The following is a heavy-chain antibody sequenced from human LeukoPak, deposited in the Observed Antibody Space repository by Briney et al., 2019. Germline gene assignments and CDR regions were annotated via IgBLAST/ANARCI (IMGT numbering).Heavy chain of an antibody. CDR2: ISSNGGST. CDR1: GFTFSSYA. Sequence: GGSLRLSCSASGFTFSSYAMHWVRQASGKGLEYVSAISSNGGSTYYADSVKGRFTISRDNSKNTLYLQMSSLRAEDTAVYYCVKGDIVVVPAAFDYWGQGTLVTVSS. J-gene: IGHJ4*02. D-gene: IGHD2-2*01. V-gene: IGHV3-64D*06. CDR3: VKGDIVVVPAAFDY.